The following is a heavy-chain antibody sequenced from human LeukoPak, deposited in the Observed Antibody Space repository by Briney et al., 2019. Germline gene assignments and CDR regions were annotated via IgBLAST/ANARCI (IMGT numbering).Heavy chain of an antibody. D-gene: IGHD1-7*01. CDR2: ISGSGGST. J-gene: IGHJ6*03. CDR3: ATTPELLYYYYYYYMDV. Sequence: GGSLRLSCAASGFTFSSYSMSWVRQAPGKGLEWVSAISGSGGSTYYADSVKGRFTISRDNSKNTLYLQMNSLRAEDTAVYYCATTPELLYYYYYYYMDVWGKGTTVTVSS. V-gene: IGHV3-23*01. CDR1: GFTFSSYS.